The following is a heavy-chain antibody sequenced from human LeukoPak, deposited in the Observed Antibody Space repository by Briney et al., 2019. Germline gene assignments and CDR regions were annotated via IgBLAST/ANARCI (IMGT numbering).Heavy chain of an antibody. D-gene: IGHD3-9*01. CDR3: ARGVLRYFDWLFYYYMDV. J-gene: IGHJ6*03. CDR2: IIPIFGTA. CDR1: GGTFSSYA. Sequence: GASVKVSCKASGGTFSSYAISWVRQAPGQGLEWMGRIIPIFGTANYAQKFQGRVTITADESTSTAYMELSSLRSEDTAVYYCARGVLRYFDWLFYYYMDVWGKGTTVTVSS. V-gene: IGHV1-69*13.